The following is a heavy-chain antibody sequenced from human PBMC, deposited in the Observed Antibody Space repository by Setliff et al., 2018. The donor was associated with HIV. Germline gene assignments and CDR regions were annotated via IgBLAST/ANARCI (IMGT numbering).Heavy chain of an antibody. J-gene: IGHJ4*02. CDR1: GFTFGSYA. CDR2: ISWNSGSI. D-gene: IGHD4-17*01. Sequence: PGGSLRLSCAASGFTFGSYAMSWVRQAPGKGLEWVSGISWNSGSIGYADSVKGRFTISRDNAKNSLYLQMNSLRAEDTALYYCAKDIRHDYGDHFNYWGQGTLVTVSS. V-gene: IGHV3-9*01. CDR3: AKDIRHDYGDHFNY.